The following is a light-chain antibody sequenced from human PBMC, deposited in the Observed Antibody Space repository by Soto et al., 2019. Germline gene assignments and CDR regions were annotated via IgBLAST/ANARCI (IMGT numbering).Light chain of an antibody. CDR2: KAS. J-gene: IGKJ1*01. CDR3: QQYNTYPWT. Sequence: DIQMTQSPSTLSASVGDRVTITCRASQSINNRLVWYQQKPGIAPILLIYKASSLQSGVPSRFSGSGSGTEFNFTIGSLQPADFATYYCQQYNTYPWTFGHGTKVEI. V-gene: IGKV1-5*03. CDR1: QSINNR.